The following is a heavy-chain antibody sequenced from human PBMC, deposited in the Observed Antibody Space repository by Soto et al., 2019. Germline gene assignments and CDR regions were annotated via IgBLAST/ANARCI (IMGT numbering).Heavy chain of an antibody. CDR2: ISYDGSNK. CDR1: GFTFSSYG. V-gene: IGHV3-30*18. Sequence: PGGSLRLSCAASGFTFSSYGMHWVRQAPGKGLEWVAVISYDGSNKYYADSVKGRFTISRDNSKNTLYLQMNSLRAEDTAVYYCAKRSYREAARPVPLDYWGQGTLVTVSS. D-gene: IGHD6-6*01. CDR3: AKRSYREAARPVPLDY. J-gene: IGHJ4*02.